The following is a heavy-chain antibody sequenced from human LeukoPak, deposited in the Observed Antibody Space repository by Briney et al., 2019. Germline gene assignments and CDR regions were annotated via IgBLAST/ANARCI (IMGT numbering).Heavy chain of an antibody. V-gene: IGHV4-34*01. CDR1: GGSISSYY. J-gene: IGHJ4*02. CDR3: ASGGQLVAAGGFDY. D-gene: IGHD6-6*01. CDR2: INHSGST. Sequence: SETLSLTCTVSGGSISSYYWSWIRQPPGKGLEWIGEINHSGSTNYNPSLKSRVTISVDTSKNQFSLKLSSVTAADTAVYYCASGGQLVAAGGFDYWGQGTLVTVSS.